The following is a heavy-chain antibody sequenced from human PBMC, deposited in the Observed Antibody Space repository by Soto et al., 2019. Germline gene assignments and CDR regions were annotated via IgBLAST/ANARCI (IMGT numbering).Heavy chain of an antibody. D-gene: IGHD3-22*01. CDR1: GYSLAGDC. Sequence: XGSGYSLAGDCLTWVPQKPGKGLEWMGRIDPSDSQTYYSPSFRGHVTISVTKSITTVFLQWSSLRASDTAMYYCARQIYDSDTGPNFQYYFDSWGQGTPVTVSS. J-gene: IGHJ4*02. CDR3: ARQIYDSDTGPNFQYYFDS. V-gene: IGHV5-10-1*01. CDR2: IDPSDSQT.